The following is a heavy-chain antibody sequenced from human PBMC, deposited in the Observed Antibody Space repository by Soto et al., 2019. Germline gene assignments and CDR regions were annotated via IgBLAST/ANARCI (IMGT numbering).Heavy chain of an antibody. CDR2: TYYRSRWYT. J-gene: IGHJ4*02. V-gene: IGHV6-1*01. CDR3: VRGIGYIDS. CDR1: GDSVSSNSAA. Sequence: QVQLQQSGPGLVKPSQTLSLTCAISGDSVSSNSAAWSWLRQSPSRGLEWLGRTYYRSRWYTDYHLSVXXRXTXXPDTSNNAVSLQLKSVPPEDTAVYYGVRGIGYIDSWGQGTLVTVSS. D-gene: IGHD3-3*01.